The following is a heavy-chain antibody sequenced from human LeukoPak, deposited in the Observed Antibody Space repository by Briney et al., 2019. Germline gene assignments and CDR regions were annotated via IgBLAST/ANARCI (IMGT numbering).Heavy chain of an antibody. CDR2: IYYSGST. CDR3: ARNYDSSGYTTFAY. J-gene: IGHJ4*02. V-gene: IGHV4-59*01. D-gene: IGHD3-22*01. Sequence: SETLSLTCTVSGGSISSYYWSWIRQPPGKGLEWIGYIYYSGSTNYNPSLKSRVTISVDTSKNQFSLKLSSVTAADTAVYYCARNYDSSGYTTFAYWGQGTLVTVSS. CDR1: GGSISSYY.